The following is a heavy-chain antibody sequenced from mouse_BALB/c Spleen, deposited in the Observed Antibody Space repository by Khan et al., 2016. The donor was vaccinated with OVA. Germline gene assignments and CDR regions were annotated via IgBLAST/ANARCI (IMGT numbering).Heavy chain of an antibody. Sequence: QVQLQQSGAEVVRPGTSVRISCKASGYGFTNYWLGWIKQRPGHGLEWIGDIYPGSGKTYNNEKFKGKATLTADNSSSTAYMQLNSLTSEDSAVYFCARDEGNYGWFTYWGQGTLVTVSA. D-gene: IGHD2-1*01. CDR2: IYPGSGKT. CDR1: GYGFTNYW. CDR3: ARDEGNYGWFTY. V-gene: IGHV1-63*01. J-gene: IGHJ3*01.